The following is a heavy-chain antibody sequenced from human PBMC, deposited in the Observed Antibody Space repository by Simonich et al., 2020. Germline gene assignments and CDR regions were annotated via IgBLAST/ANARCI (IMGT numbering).Heavy chain of an antibody. J-gene: IGHJ5*02. Sequence: QVQLQESGPGLVKPSETLSLTCTVSGGSISSYYWSWIRHPPGKGLEWIGSIYYSGSTYYNPSLKSGVTISGDTSKNQFSLKLSSVTAADTAVYYGAIFSGTHNWFDPWGQGTLVTVSS. CDR2: IYYSGST. CDR3: AIFSGTHNWFDP. V-gene: IGHV4-59*05. CDR1: GGSISSYY. D-gene: IGHD1-26*01.